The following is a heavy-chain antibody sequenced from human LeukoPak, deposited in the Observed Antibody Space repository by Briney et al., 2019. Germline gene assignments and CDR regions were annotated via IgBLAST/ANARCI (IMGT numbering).Heavy chain of an antibody. CDR3: AKDRGIAAAYYFMDV. CDR2: IPYDGSNE. Sequence: GGSLRLSCAASGFTFSNYGMHWVRQAPGKGREWVAFIPYDGSNEYYADSVKGRFTISRDNSKNTLYLEMNSLRAEDTAMYYCAKDRGIAAAYYFMDVWGKGTTVTVSS. D-gene: IGHD6-13*01. V-gene: IGHV3-30*02. J-gene: IGHJ6*03. CDR1: GFTFSNYG.